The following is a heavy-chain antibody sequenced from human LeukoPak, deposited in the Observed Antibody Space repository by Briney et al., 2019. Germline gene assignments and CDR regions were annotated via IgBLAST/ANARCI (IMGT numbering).Heavy chain of an antibody. Sequence: SETLSLTCTVTGGSISSYYWSWIRQPAGKGLEWIGRIYTSGSTNYNPSLKGRVTMSVDTSKNQFSLKLSSVTAADTAVYYCARDLRLRSQSKYYYYGMDVWGQGTTVTVSS. J-gene: IGHJ6*02. D-gene: IGHD5-12*01. CDR3: ARDLRLRSQSKYYYYGMDV. CDR1: GGSISSYY. V-gene: IGHV4-4*07. CDR2: IYTSGST.